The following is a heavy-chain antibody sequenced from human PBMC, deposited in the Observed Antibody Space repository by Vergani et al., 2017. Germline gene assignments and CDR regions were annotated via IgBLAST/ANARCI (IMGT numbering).Heavy chain of an antibody. CDR2: ISGSGVSA. J-gene: IGHJ4*02. CDR3: ARAGMVAYDY. D-gene: IGHD1-26*01. V-gene: IGHV3-23*01. Sequence: EVQLLESGGNLIQPGGSLRLSCGASEFTFSNYAMNWVRQAPGKGLEWVSGISGSGVSAYYTDSVKGRFTISIDNSKNTLYLQMNSLRAEDTAVYYCARAGMVAYDYWGQGTLVTVSS. CDR1: EFTFSNYA.